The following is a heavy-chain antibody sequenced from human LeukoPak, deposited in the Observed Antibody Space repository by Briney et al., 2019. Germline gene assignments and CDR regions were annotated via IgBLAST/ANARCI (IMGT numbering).Heavy chain of an antibody. V-gene: IGHV3-23*01. Sequence: PGGSLSLSCAASGFTFSTYAMSWVRQAPGKGLEWVSAISGSGGTTYYADSVKGRFTISRDNSKNTLYLQMNSLRADETAVYYCAKEPREYCSSTSCPNWLDPWGQGTLVTVSS. D-gene: IGHD2-2*01. CDR1: GFTFSTYA. CDR2: ISGSGGTT. J-gene: IGHJ5*02. CDR3: AKEPREYCSSTSCPNWLDP.